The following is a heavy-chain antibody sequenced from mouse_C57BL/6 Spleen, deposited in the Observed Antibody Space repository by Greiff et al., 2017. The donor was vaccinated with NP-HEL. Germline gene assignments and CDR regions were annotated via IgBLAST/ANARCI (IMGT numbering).Heavy chain of an antibody. D-gene: IGHD3-3*01. CDR1: GFTFSDYY. V-gene: IGHV5-12*01. CDR3: ARHRDWYFDV. Sequence: EVKLVESGGGLVQPGGSLKLSGAASGFTFSDYYMYWVRQTPEKRLEWVAYISNGGGSTYYPDTVKGRFTISRDNAKNTLYLQMSRLKSEDTAMYYCARHRDWYFDVWGTGTTVTVSS. CDR2: ISNGGGST. J-gene: IGHJ1*03.